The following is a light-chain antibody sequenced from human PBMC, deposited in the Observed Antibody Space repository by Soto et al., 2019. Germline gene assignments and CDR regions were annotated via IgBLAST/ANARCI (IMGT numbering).Light chain of an antibody. CDR2: EVN. CDR3: SAYAGSSAYV. J-gene: IGLJ1*01. Sequence: QSVLTQPASVSGSPGQSITISCTDVGSYNLVSWYQHHPGKAPKLIIFEVNKRPSGVSNHFSGSKSGNAASLTISGLQAEDEADYYCSAYAGSSAYVFGTGTKLTVL. V-gene: IGLV2-23*02. CDR1: VGSYNL.